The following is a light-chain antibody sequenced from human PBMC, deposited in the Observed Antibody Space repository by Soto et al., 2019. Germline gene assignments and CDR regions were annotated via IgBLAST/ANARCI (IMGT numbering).Light chain of an antibody. Sequence: IVLKQSPGTLSLSTGERATLSCRASQSVSSSYLAWYQQKPGQAPRLLIYGASSRATGIPDRFSGSGSGTDFTLTISRLEPEDFAVYYCQQYGSSPPWTFGQGTKVDIK. CDR3: QQYGSSPPWT. CDR2: GAS. CDR1: QSVSSSY. V-gene: IGKV3-20*01. J-gene: IGKJ1*01.